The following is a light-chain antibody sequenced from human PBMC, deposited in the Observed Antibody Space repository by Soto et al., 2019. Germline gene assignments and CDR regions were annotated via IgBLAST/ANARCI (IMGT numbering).Light chain of an antibody. CDR2: DAS. CDR1: QDISNY. J-gene: IGKJ4*01. Sequence: DIQMTQSPSSLSASVGDRVTITCQASQDISNYLNWYQQKPGKAPKLLIYDASNLETGVPSRFSGSGSGTDFTFTISSLQPEDIATYYCQQYDSVPLTFGGGTKVEIE. CDR3: QQYDSVPLT. V-gene: IGKV1-33*01.